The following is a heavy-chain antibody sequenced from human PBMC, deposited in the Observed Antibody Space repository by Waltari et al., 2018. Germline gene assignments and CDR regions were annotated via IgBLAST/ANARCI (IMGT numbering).Heavy chain of an antibody. CDR1: GGTFSSYT. Sequence: QVQLVQSGAEVKKPGSSVKVSCKASGGTFSSYTISWVRQAPGQGLEWMGRIIPILGIANYAQKFQGRVTITADKSTSTAYMELSSLRSEDTAVYYCARGDDILTGNFDYWGQGTLVTVSS. CDR3: ARGDDILTGNFDY. V-gene: IGHV1-69*02. J-gene: IGHJ4*02. CDR2: IIPILGIA. D-gene: IGHD3-9*01.